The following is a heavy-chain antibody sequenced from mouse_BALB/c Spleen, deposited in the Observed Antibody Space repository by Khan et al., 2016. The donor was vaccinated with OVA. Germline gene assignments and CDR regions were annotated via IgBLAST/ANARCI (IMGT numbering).Heavy chain of an antibody. V-gene: IGHV5-17*02. D-gene: IGHD2-3*01. CDR1: GFTFSGFG. CDR2: ISSGSSTI. J-gene: IGHJ2*01. CDR3: ARTGYYYFDY. Sequence: EVELVESGGGLVQPGGSRKLSCAASGFTFSGFGMHWVRQAPEKGLEWVAYISSGSSTIYYADTLKGRFTISRDNPKNTLFLQMASLRSEDTAMYYCARTGYYYFDYWGQGTTLTVSS.